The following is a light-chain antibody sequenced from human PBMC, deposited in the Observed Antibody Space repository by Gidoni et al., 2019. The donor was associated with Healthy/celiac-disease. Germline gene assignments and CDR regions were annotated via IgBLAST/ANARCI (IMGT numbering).Light chain of an antibody. J-gene: IGKJ4*01. Sequence: DIQLTQSPSSLSASVGDRVTITCQASQDISNYLNWYQQKPGKAPKLLIYDASNLETGVPSRFSGSGSGTDFTLTIRSLQPEDIATYYCQQYDNLPRTFGGGTKVEIK. V-gene: IGKV1-33*01. CDR1: QDISNY. CDR2: DAS. CDR3: QQYDNLPRT.